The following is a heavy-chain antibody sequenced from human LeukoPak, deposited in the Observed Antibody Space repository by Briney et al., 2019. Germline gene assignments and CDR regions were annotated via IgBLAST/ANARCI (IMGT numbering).Heavy chain of an antibody. Sequence: PSETLSLICTVSGYSISSGNYWGWIRQPPGKGLEWIGSIYHTGSTYYNLSLKSRVTISVDTSNNQFSLKLSSVTAADTAVYYCASSRSGPYYFDYWGQGTLVTVSS. D-gene: IGHD3-3*01. V-gene: IGHV4-38-2*02. CDR2: IYHTGST. CDR3: ASSRSGPYYFDY. J-gene: IGHJ4*02. CDR1: GYSISSGNY.